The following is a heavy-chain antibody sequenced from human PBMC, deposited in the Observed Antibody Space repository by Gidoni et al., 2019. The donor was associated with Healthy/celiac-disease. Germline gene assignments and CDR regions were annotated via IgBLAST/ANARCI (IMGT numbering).Heavy chain of an antibody. D-gene: IGHD3-10*01. CDR1: GFSLSTSGMR. CDR2: IDWDDDK. CDR3: ARGEFGPYYYMDV. Sequence: QVTLKESGPALVKPTQTLTLTCTFSGFSLSTSGMRVSWIRQPPGKALEWLARIDWDDDKFYSTSLKTRLTISKDTSKNQVVLTMTNMDPVDTATYYYARGEFGPYYYMDVWGKGTTVTVSS. V-gene: IGHV2-70*04. J-gene: IGHJ6*03.